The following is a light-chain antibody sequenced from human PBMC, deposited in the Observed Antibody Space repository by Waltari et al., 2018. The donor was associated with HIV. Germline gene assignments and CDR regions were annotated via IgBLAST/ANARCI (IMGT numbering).Light chain of an antibody. CDR3: LLSYNGARWV. Sequence: QAVVTQEPSLTVSPGGTVTLTCGSSTGAVTSAHYPYWCQQKPGQAPRTLIYDTSNKHAWTPARFSGSLLGGKAALTLSGAQPEDEADYYCLLSYNGARWVFGGGTKLTVL. J-gene: IGLJ3*02. CDR1: TGAVTSAHY. CDR2: DTS. V-gene: IGLV7-46*01.